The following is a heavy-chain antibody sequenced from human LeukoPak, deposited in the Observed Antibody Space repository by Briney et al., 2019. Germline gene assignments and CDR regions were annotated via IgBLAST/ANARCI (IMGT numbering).Heavy chain of an antibody. CDR3: ALDSSGYYHFDY. CDR1: GGTFSSYA. D-gene: IGHD3-22*01. CDR2: IIPIPGIA. Sequence: GASVKVSCKASGGTFSSYAISWVRQAPGQGLEWMGRIIPIPGIANYAQKFQGRVTITADKSTSTAYMELSSLRSEDTAVYYCALDSSGYYHFDYWGQGTLVTVSS. V-gene: IGHV1-69*04. J-gene: IGHJ4*02.